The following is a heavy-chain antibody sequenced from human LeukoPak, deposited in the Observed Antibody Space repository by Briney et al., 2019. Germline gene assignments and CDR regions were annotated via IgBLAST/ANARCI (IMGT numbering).Heavy chain of an antibody. CDR1: GYTFTSYD. CDR3: ARNLDQRYYCYYYMDV. D-gene: IGHD1/OR15-1a*01. CDR2: MNPNSGNT. Sequence: ASVKVSCKASGYTFTSYDINWVRQATGQGLEWMGWMNPNSGNTGYAQKFQGRVTITRNTSISTAYMELSSLRSEDTAVYYCARNLDQRYYCYYYMDVWGKGTTVTVSS. V-gene: IGHV1-8*03. J-gene: IGHJ6*03.